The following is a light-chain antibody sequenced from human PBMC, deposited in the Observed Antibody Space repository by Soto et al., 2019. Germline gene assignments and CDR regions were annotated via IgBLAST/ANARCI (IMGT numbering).Light chain of an antibody. CDR3: QQNGSSPLT. J-gene: IGKJ3*01. Sequence: EIVLTQSPGTLSLSPGERATLSCRASQSISSSYLAWYQQKPGQAPRLLMYDASSRATGITDRFSGSGSGTDFTLTISRLEAEDFAVYYCQQNGSSPLTFGPGTKVDIK. V-gene: IGKV3-20*01. CDR1: QSISSSY. CDR2: DAS.